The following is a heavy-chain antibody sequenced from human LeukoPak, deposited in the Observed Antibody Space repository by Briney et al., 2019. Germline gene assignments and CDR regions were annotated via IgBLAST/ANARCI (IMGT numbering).Heavy chain of an antibody. D-gene: IGHD3/OR15-3a*01. CDR3: AKDASDWFSYYYYYMDV. Sequence: GGSLRLSCAASGFTFSSYGMHWVRQAPGKGLEWVAFIRYDGSNKYYADSVKGRFTISRDNSKNTLYLQMNSLRAEDTAVYYCAKDASDWFSYYYYYMDVWGKGTTVTISS. CDR2: IRYDGSNK. J-gene: IGHJ6*03. CDR1: GFTFSSYG. V-gene: IGHV3-30*02.